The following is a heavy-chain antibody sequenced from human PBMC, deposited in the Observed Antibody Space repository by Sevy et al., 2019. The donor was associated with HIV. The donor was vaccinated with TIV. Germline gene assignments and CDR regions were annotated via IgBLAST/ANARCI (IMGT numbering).Heavy chain of an antibody. CDR1: EFTFSSHA. CDR3: ARDGRGISAFDI. Sequence: GGSLRLSCAASEFTFSSHAVSWVRQAPGKGLEWVSAISGNGENRHYADSVRGRFTNSRDNFKNTLYQQMNSLRAEDTALYYCARDGRGISAFDIWGQGTMVTVS. CDR2: ISGNGENR. D-gene: IGHD3-3*02. J-gene: IGHJ3*02. V-gene: IGHV3-23*01.